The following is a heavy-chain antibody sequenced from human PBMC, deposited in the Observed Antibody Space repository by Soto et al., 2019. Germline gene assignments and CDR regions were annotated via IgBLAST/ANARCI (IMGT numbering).Heavy chain of an antibody. J-gene: IGHJ6*03. CDR2: TYYRSKWYN. D-gene: IGHD2-2*02. CDR3: ASDIVVVPAAIPGDYYYYMDV. Sequence: SQTLSLTCAISGDSVSSNSAAWNWIRQSPSRGLEWLGRTYYRSKWYNDYAVSVKSRITINPDTSKNQFSLQLNSVTPEDTAVYYCASDIVVVPAAIPGDYYYYMDVWGKGTTVTVSS. V-gene: IGHV6-1*01. CDR1: GDSVSSNSAA.